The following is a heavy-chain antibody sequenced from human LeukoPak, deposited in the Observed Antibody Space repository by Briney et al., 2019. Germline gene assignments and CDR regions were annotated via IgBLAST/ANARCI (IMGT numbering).Heavy chain of an antibody. CDR2: ISSSGSTI. J-gene: IGHJ6*02. Sequence: PGGSLRLSCAASGFTFSDYYMSWTRQAPGKGLEWVSYISSSGSTIYYADSVKGRFTISRDNAKNSLYLQMNSLRAEDTAVYYCARVGDSYGRANYYYGMDVWGQGTTVTVSS. V-gene: IGHV3-11*01. CDR1: GFTFSDYY. CDR3: ARVGDSYGRANYYYGMDV. D-gene: IGHD5-18*01.